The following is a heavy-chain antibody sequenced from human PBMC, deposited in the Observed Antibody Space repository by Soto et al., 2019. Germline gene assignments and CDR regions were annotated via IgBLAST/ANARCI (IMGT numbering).Heavy chain of an antibody. CDR3: ARVVRYSGSYYFDY. Sequence: SVKVSCKTSGYTFTSYDINWVRQAPGQGLEWMGGIIPIFGTANYAQKFQGRVTITADESTSTAYMELSSLRSEDTAVYYCARVVRYSGSYYFDYWGQGTLVTVSA. V-gene: IGHV1-69*13. CDR1: GYTFTSYD. CDR2: IIPIFGTA. J-gene: IGHJ4*02. D-gene: IGHD1-26*01.